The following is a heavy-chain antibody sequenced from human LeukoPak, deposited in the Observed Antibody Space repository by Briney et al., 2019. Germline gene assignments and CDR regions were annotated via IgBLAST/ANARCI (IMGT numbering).Heavy chain of an antibody. Sequence: TGGSLRLSCAASGFTFSSYKMNWVRQAPGKGLEWVSSISYSSSYIYYADSVKGRFTISRDNAKNSLYLQMNSLRAEDTAVYYCARIAVTYTFDYWGQGTLVTVSS. CDR1: GFTFSSYK. J-gene: IGHJ4*02. V-gene: IGHV3-21*01. D-gene: IGHD4-17*01. CDR3: ARIAVTYTFDY. CDR2: ISYSSSYI.